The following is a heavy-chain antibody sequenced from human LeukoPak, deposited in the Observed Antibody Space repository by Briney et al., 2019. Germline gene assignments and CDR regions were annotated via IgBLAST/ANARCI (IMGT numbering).Heavy chain of an antibody. J-gene: IGHJ6*02. Sequence: PGGSLRLSCAASGFTFSSYSMNWVRQAPGKGLEWVSSISSNSSYIYYADSVKGRFTISRDNAKNSLYLQMNSLRAEDTAVYYCASYYDSSGYWDYYYGMDVWGQGTTVTVSS. D-gene: IGHD3-22*01. CDR1: GFTFSSYS. V-gene: IGHV3-21*01. CDR2: ISSNSSYI. CDR3: ASYYDSSGYWDYYYGMDV.